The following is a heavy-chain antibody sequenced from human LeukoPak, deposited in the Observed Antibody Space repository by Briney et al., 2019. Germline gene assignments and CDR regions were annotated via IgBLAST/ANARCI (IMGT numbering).Heavy chain of an antibody. Sequence: PGGSLRLSCAASGFTFSSYSMNWVRQAPGKGLEWVSSISSSSSYIYYADSVKGRFTISRDNAKNSLYLQMNSLRAEDTAVYYCARDKLDYYDSSGYIFDYWGQGTLVTVSS. J-gene: IGHJ4*02. CDR2: ISSSSSYI. D-gene: IGHD3-22*01. CDR1: GFTFSSYS. CDR3: ARDKLDYYDSSGYIFDY. V-gene: IGHV3-21*01.